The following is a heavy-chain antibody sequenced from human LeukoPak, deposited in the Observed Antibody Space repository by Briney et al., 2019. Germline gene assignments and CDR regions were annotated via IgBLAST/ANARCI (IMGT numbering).Heavy chain of an antibody. V-gene: IGHV1-2*02. CDR3: ARERTLTSCYDY. D-gene: IGHD2-15*01. Sequence: ASVNFSCKASGYTFTGYYMHWVRQAPGQGLEWMGWINPNSGGTNYAQKFQGRVTMTRDTSISTAYMELSRLRSDDTAVYYCARERTLTSCYDYWGQGTLVTVST. CDR2: INPNSGGT. CDR1: GYTFTGYY. J-gene: IGHJ4*02.